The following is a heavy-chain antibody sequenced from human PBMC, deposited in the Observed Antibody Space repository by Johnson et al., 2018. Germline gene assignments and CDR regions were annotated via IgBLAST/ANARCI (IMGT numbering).Heavy chain of an antibody. D-gene: IGHD1-26*01. CDR2: ISSGSSTI. CDR3: ARVSVGTTSGYMDV. CDR1: GFTFSSYS. Sequence: VQLVQSGGGLVQPGGSLRLSCSASGFTFSSYSMNWVRQAPGKGLEWVSYISSGSSTIYYADSVKGRFTISRDNAKNSLYLQMNSLRVEDTAVYYCARVSVGTTSGYMDVWGKGTTVTVSS. V-gene: IGHV3-48*01. J-gene: IGHJ6*03.